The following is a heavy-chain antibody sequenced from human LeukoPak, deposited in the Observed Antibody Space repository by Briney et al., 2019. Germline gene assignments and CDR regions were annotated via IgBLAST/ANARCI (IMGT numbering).Heavy chain of an antibody. Sequence: GGSLRLSCAASGFTFSSYAMSWVRQAPGKGLEWVSAISGSGGSTYYADSVKGRFTISRGNSKYTLYLQMNSLRAEDTAVYYCAKVPYLRRDDFDYWGQGTLVAVSS. V-gene: IGHV3-23*01. J-gene: IGHJ4*02. CDR3: AKVPYLRRDDFDY. CDR1: GFTFSSYA. CDR2: ISGSGGST.